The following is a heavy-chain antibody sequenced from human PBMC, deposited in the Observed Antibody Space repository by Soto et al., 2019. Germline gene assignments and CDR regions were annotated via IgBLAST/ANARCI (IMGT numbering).Heavy chain of an antibody. Sequence: PSETLSLTCTVSGGSISSSSYYWGWIRQPPGKGLEWIGSIYYSGSTYYNPSLKSRVTISVDTSKNQFSLKLSSVTAADTAVYYCAQGRGYGGNSWLTGQHWGQGTLVTVSS. V-gene: IGHV4-39*01. CDR3: AQGRGYGGNSWLTGQH. CDR2: IYYSGST. CDR1: GGSISSSSYY. J-gene: IGHJ1*01. D-gene: IGHD4-17*01.